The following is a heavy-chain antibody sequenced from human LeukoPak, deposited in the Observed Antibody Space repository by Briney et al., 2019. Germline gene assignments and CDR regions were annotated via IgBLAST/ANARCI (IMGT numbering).Heavy chain of an antibody. CDR2: THHSGNP. D-gene: IGHD1-26*01. Sequence: SETLALTCTASGGSISGYYWSWIRQTPGKGLEWIGYTHHSGNPNYNPSLKSRVTISVDTAKSQFSLNLKSVSAADTAVYFCARALVGAKPYATLLGANYYFDLWGRGTLVTVSS. V-gene: IGHV4-59*13. CDR3: ARALVGAKPYATLLGANYYFDL. J-gene: IGHJ2*01. CDR1: GGSISGYY.